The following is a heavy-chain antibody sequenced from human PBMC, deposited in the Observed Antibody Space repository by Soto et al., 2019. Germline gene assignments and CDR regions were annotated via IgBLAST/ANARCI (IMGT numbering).Heavy chain of an antibody. CDR1: GFTFSSYG. D-gene: IGHD6-6*01. V-gene: IGHV3-30*18. CDR3: AKASIAARPFYYYYSYLDV. J-gene: IGHJ6*03. Sequence: PGGSLRLSCGASGFTFSSYGRRWVRKAPGKGLEWVAVISYDGSNKYYADSVKGRFTISRDNSKNTLYLQMNSLRAEDTAVYYCAKASIAARPFYYYYSYLDVWGKGTTVTVSS. CDR2: ISYDGSNK.